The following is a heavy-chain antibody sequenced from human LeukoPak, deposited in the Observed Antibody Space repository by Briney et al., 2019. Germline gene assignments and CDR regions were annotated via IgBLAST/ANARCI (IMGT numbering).Heavy chain of an antibody. Sequence: GGSLRLSCAASAFSVSTNYMSWVRQAPGKGLEWVSVMYTVGTTHYADSVKGRCTISRDTSTNTVYLQLNSLRAEDTAVYYCAKMRPIAAAGIKRGYFDYWGQGTLVTVSS. CDR1: AFSVSTNY. CDR2: MYTVGTT. D-gene: IGHD6-13*01. V-gene: IGHV3-66*01. J-gene: IGHJ4*02. CDR3: AKMRPIAAAGIKRGYFDY.